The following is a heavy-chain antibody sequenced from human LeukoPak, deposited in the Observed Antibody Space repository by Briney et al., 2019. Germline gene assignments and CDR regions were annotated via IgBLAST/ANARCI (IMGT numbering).Heavy chain of an antibody. CDR1: GFTFSSYG. V-gene: IGHV3-30*03. Sequence: GGSLRLSCAASGFTFSSYGMHWVRQAPGKGLEWVAVISYDGSNKYYADSVKGRFTISRDNSKNTLYLQMNSLRAEDTAVYYCATSPLAVAAPTWYFDLWGRGTLVTVSS. CDR2: ISYDGSNK. J-gene: IGHJ2*01. CDR3: ATSPLAVAAPTWYFDL. D-gene: IGHD6-19*01.